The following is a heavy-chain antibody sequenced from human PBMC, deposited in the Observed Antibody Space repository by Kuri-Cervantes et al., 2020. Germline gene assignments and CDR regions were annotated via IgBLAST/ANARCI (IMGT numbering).Heavy chain of an antibody. D-gene: IGHD6-6*01. V-gene: IGHV1-2*02. J-gene: IGHJ4*02. CDR3: ARDLTEEAARPGDY. CDR1: GYTFTGYY. CDR2: VNPKSTVT. Sequence: ASVKVSCKASGYTFTGYYVHWVRQAPGQGLEWMGWVNPKSTVTSYAQKSQGRVTMTRDTSTSTVYMELSSLRSEDTAVYYCARDLTEEAARPGDYWGQGTLVAVSS.